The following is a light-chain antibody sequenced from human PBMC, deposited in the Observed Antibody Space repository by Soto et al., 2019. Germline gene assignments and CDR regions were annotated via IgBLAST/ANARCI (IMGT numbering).Light chain of an antibody. CDR1: QGISSY. CDR2: AAS. V-gene: IGKV1-8*01. Sequence: AIRMTQSPSSLSASTGDRVTITCRASQGISSYLAWYQQKPGKAPKLLIYAASTLQSGVPSRFSGSGSGTDFTLTISCLQSEDFAPYYCQQYYSYSWTSGQGTKV. J-gene: IGKJ1*01. CDR3: QQYYSYSWT.